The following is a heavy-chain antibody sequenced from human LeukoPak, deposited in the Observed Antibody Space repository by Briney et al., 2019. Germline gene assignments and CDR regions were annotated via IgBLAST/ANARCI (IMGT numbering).Heavy chain of an antibody. V-gene: IGHV7-4-1*02. CDR1: GYTFTGYY. D-gene: IGHD2-2*01. Sequence: VASVKVSCKASGYTFTGYYMHWVRQAPGQGLEWVGWINTNTANPTYAQGFTGRFVFSLDTSVSTAYLQISSLKAEDTAVYYCARQGPGYCGHTSCYGVDYWGQGTLVTVSS. CDR2: INTNTANP. CDR3: ARQGPGYCGHTSCYGVDY. J-gene: IGHJ4*02.